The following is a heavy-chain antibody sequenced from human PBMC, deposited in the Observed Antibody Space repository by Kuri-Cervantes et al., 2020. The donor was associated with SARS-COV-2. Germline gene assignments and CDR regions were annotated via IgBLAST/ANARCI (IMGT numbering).Heavy chain of an antibody. D-gene: IGHD1-1*01. CDR2: IIPIFGTA. CDR1: GYTLTELS. Sequence: SVKVSCKVSGYTLTELSMHWVRQAPGQGLEWMGGIIPIFGTANYAQKFQGRVTITADESTSTAYMELSSLRSEDTAVYYCATTTGTTNWFDPWGQGTLVTVSS. V-gene: IGHV1-69*13. CDR3: ATTTGTTNWFDP. J-gene: IGHJ5*02.